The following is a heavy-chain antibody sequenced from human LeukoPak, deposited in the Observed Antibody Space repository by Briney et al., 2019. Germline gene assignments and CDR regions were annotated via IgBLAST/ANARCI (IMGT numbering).Heavy chain of an antibody. CDR2: IYYSGST. D-gene: IGHD2-2*01. CDR1: GGSISSYY. Sequence: SETLSLTCTVSGGSISSYYWSWIRQPPGKGLEWIGYIYYSGSTNYNPSLKSRVTISVDTSKNQFSLKLSSVTAADTAVYYCARRNCSSAICYHGATFEYSSSIPFDYWGQGTLVTVSS. J-gene: IGHJ4*02. CDR3: ARRNCSSAICYHGATFEYSSSIPFDY. V-gene: IGHV4-59*08.